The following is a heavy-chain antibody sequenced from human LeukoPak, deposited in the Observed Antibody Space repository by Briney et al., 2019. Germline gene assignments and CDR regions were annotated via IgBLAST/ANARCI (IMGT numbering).Heavy chain of an antibody. Sequence: GGSLRLSCAASGFIFNNYGMHWVRQAPGKGLEWVAVVSYDGSNKYYTDSVKGRFTISRDNSKNTLYLQMNSLRAEDTAVYYCARDVHTSIYSACGYWGQGTLVTVSS. D-gene: IGHD3-3*02. CDR2: VSYDGSNK. CDR1: GFIFNNYG. J-gene: IGHJ4*02. CDR3: ARDVHTSIYSACGY. V-gene: IGHV3-30*03.